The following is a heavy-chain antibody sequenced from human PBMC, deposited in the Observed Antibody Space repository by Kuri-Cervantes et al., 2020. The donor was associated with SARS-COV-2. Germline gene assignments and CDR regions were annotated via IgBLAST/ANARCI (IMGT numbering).Heavy chain of an antibody. J-gene: IGHJ4*02. D-gene: IGHD2-21*01. V-gene: IGHV1-69*13. CDR1: GGTFSSYT. Sequence: SVKVSCKASGGTFSSYTISWVRQAPGQGLEWMGGIIPIFGTANYAQKFQGRVTITADESTSTAYMELSSLTSEDTAIYYCYCAPKEGFDSWGQGTLVTVSS. CDR3: YCAPKEGFDS. CDR2: IIPIFGTA.